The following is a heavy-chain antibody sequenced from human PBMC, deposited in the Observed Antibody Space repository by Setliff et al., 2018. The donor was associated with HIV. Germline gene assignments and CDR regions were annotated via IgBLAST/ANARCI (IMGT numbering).Heavy chain of an antibody. CDR3: ARDFGGYCSSMSCPGLFDP. Sequence: ASVKVSCKASGDTFSTYAISWVRQAPGQGLEWMGGTIPISGTANYAQKFQGRVTITTDESTSTAYMELSGLRSEDTAVYYCARDFGGYCSSMSCPGLFDPWGQGTLVTVSS. CDR2: TIPISGTA. D-gene: IGHD2-2*01. J-gene: IGHJ5*02. V-gene: IGHV1-69*05. CDR1: GDTFSTYA.